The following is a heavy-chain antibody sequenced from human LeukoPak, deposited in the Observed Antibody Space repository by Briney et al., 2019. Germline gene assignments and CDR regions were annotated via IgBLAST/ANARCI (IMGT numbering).Heavy chain of an antibody. V-gene: IGHV3-64D*09. CDR1: GFTVSSYA. J-gene: IGHJ4*02. CDR2: ITSNGGST. Sequence: GGSLRLSCAASGFTVSSYAMHWVRQAPGKGLEYVSAITSNGGSTYYADSVKGRFTISRDNSKNTLYLQMSSLRAEDTAVYYCVKAYDSSGYYYEFDYWGQGTLVTVSS. D-gene: IGHD3-22*01. CDR3: VKAYDSSGYYYEFDY.